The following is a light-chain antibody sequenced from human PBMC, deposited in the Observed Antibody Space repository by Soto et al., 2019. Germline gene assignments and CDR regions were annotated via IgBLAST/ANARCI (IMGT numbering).Light chain of an antibody. J-gene: IGKJ5*01. Sequence: DIQMTQSPSSLSASVGDRVTITCQASQDISNYLSWCQQKPGKAPKLLIYDASNLETGVPSRFSGSGSGTDFTFTISSLQPEDIATYYCQQYSHLITCGQGTRREIK. V-gene: IGKV1-33*01. CDR2: DAS. CDR1: QDISNY. CDR3: QQYSHLIT.